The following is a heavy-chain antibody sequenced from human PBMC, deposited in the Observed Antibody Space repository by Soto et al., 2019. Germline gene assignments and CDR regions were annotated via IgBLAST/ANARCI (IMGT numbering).Heavy chain of an antibody. Sequence: SETLSLTCTVSGGSISSSSYYRGWIRQPPGKGLEWIGSIYYSGSTYYNPSLKSRVTISVDTSKNQFSLKLSSVTAADTAVYYCARAGIAAAGWAGDWFDPWGQGTLVTVSS. CDR3: ARAGIAAAGWAGDWFDP. V-gene: IGHV4-39*01. D-gene: IGHD6-13*01. CDR2: IYYSGST. J-gene: IGHJ5*02. CDR1: GGSISSSSYY.